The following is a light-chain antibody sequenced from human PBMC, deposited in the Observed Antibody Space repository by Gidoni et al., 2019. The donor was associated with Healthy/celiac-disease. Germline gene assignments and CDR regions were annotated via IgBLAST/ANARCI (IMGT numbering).Light chain of an antibody. Sequence: DIVMTQSPDSRAVSLGERATINCKSSQSVLYSSNHKNYLAWYQQKPGQPPKLLIYWASTRESGVPDRFSGSGSGPDFTLTISSLQAEDVAVYYCQQYYSTPWTFGQGTKVEIK. J-gene: IGKJ1*01. V-gene: IGKV4-1*01. CDR3: QQYYSTPWT. CDR1: QSVLYSSNHKNY. CDR2: WAS.